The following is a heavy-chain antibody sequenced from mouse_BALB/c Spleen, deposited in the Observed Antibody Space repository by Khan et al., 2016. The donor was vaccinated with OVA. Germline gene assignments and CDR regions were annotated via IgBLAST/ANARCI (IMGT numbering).Heavy chain of an antibody. CDR3: ARLAYYYNSEGFAY. V-gene: IGHV5-6*01. J-gene: IGHJ3*01. CDR1: GFTFSTYG. CDR2: ISSGGHYT. Sequence: EVQRVESGGDLVKPGGSLKLSCAASGFTFSTYGMSWVRQTPDKRLEWVATISSGGHYTYYPDSVKGRFTISRDNAKNSLYLQMTSLKSEDKALYYCARLAYYYNSEGFAYWGQGTLVTVSA. D-gene: IGHD1-1*01.